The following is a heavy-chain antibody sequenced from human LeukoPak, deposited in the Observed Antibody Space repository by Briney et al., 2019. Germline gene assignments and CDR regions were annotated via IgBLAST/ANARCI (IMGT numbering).Heavy chain of an antibody. CDR3: AKDRLNSGDYDSFDY. CDR1: GFTFSSYA. J-gene: IGHJ4*02. Sequence: GGSLRLSCAASGFTFSSYAMSWVRQAPGKGLEWVSAISGSGGSTYYADSVKGRFTISRDNSKNTLYLQMNSLRAEDTAVYYCAKDRLNSGDYDSFDYWGQGTLVTVSS. D-gene: IGHD5-12*01. V-gene: IGHV3-23*01. CDR2: ISGSGGST.